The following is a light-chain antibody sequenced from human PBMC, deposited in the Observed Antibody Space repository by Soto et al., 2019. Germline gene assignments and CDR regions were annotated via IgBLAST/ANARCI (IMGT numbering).Light chain of an antibody. CDR3: SSFASTHTYV. J-gene: IGLJ1*01. CDR2: EVN. V-gene: IGLV2-14*02. CDR1: NSDFGTHKF. Sequence: QSVLTQPASVSGSPGQSITISCIGTNSDFGTHKFFSWYQHHPGKAPKLIIYEVNNRPSGVSHRFSGSKSGNTASLTISGLQAEDEADYYCSSFASTHTYVFGTGTKLTVL.